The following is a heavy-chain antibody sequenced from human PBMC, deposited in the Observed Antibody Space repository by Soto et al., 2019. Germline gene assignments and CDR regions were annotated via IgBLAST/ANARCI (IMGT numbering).Heavy chain of an antibody. J-gene: IGHJ4*02. D-gene: IGHD3-22*01. CDR1: GGTFSSYA. CDR3: ANSLYYYDSSGYYRRPNFDY. CDR2: IIPIFGTA. Sequence: WASVKVSCKASGGTFSSYAISWVRQAPGQGLEWMGGIIPIFGTANYAQKFQGRVTITADESTSTAYMELSSLRSEDTAVYYCANSLYYYDSSGYYRRPNFDYWGQGTLVTVSS. V-gene: IGHV1-69*13.